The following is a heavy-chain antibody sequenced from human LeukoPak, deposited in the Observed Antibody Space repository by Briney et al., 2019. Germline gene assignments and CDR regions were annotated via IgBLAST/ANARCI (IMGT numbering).Heavy chain of an antibody. D-gene: IGHD6-19*01. CDR2: IYYSGST. J-gene: IGHJ2*01. CDR1: GGSISSYY. V-gene: IGHV4-59*12. Sequence: SETLSLTCTVSGGSISSYYWSWIRQPPGKGLEWIGYIYYSGSTNYNPSLKSRVTISVDTSKNQFSLKLSSVTAADTAVYYCARGGSCWYWYFDLWGRDTLVTVFS. CDR3: ARGGSCWYWYFDL.